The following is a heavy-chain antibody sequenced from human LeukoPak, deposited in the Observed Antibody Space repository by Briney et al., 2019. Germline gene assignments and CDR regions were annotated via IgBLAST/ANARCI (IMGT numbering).Heavy chain of an antibody. CDR2: ISSSYNYI. J-gene: IGHJ6*03. Sequence: GGSLRLSCAASGFTFSSYSMNWVRQAPGKGLEWVSFISSSYNYIYYADSVKGRFTISRDNAKNSLYLQMNSLRAEDTAVYYCAKQAWELRNDYYYMDVWGKGTTVTVSS. CDR1: GFTFSSYS. CDR3: AKQAWELRNDYYYMDV. D-gene: IGHD1-26*01. V-gene: IGHV3-21*01.